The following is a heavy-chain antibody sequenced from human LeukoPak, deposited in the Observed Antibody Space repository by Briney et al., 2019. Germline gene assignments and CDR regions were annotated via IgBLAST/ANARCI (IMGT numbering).Heavy chain of an antibody. J-gene: IGHJ5*02. CDR1: GFTFSSYA. Sequence: GGSLRLSCAASGFTFSSYAMHWVRQAPGKGLEWVAFIRDEGNNKYYADSVKGRFTISRDNSKNTLYLQMNSLTAEDTAVYYCAKRAAPGVWFDPWGQGTLVTVSS. V-gene: IGHV3-30*02. D-gene: IGHD6-25*01. CDR3: AKRAAPGVWFDP. CDR2: IRDEGNNK.